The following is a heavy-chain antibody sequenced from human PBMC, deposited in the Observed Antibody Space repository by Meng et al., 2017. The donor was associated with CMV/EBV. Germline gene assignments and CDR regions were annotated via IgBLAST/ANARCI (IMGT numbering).Heavy chain of an antibody. V-gene: IGHV1-2*02. D-gene: IGHD2-2*01. CDR2: INPNSGGT. Sequence: QVQLVQSGAEVKKPGASVKVSCKASGYTFTGYYMHWVRQAPGQGLEWMGWINPNSGGTNYAQKFQGRVTMTRDTSISTAYMELSRLRSDDTAVYYCARELHDVVVRDNWFDPWGQGTLGTISS. CDR3: ARELHDVVVRDNWFDP. CDR1: GYTFTGYY. J-gene: IGHJ5*02.